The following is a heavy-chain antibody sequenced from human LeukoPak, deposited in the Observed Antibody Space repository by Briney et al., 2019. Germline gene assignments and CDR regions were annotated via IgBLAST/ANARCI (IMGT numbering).Heavy chain of an antibody. D-gene: IGHD2-15*01. CDR1: GFTFSSYA. V-gene: IGHV3-30-3*02. J-gene: IGHJ6*02. CDR2: VSYDGSNK. Sequence: GGSLRLSCAGTGFTFSSYALHWVRQAPGKGLEWVALVSYDGSNKYYADSVKGRFTISRDNSENTLSLQMDSLRAEDTAVYYCAKGRAASRFYSYYALDVWGQGTTVTVSS. CDR3: AKGRAASRFYSYYALDV.